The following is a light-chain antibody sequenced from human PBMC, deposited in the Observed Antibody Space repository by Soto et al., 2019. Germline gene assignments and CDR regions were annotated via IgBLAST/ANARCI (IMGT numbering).Light chain of an antibody. J-gene: IGLJ1*01. CDR1: SSHVGGYNY. CDR3: SSYTINPTYV. V-gene: IGLV2-14*01. Sequence: HSLLTHPASVSGSPGQSITISCTGTSSHVGGYNYVYWYQQNPGKAPKLMIYEVSNRPSGVSNRFSGSKSGNMASLTISGLEAEDEADYYCSSYTINPTYVFGTGTKVTVL. CDR2: EVS.